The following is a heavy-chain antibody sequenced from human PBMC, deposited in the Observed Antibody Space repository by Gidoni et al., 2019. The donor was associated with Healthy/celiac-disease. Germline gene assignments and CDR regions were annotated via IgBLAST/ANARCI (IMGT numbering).Heavy chain of an antibody. V-gene: IGHV4-34*01. J-gene: IGHJ4*02. CDR2: INHSGST. CDR1: GGSFSGYY. D-gene: IGHD2-2*01. CDR3: ARELLGVPADPYGDY. Sequence: QVQLQQWGAGLLKPSETLSLTCAVYGGSFSGYYWRWIRQPPGKGLEWIGEINHSGSTNYNPSLKSRVTISVDTSKNQFSLKLSSVTAADTAVYYCARELLGVPADPYGDYWGQGTLVTVSS.